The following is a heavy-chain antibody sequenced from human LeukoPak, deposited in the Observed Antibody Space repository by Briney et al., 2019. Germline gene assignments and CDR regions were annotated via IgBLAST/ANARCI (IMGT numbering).Heavy chain of an antibody. V-gene: IGHV3-30*02. CDR2: IRYDGSNK. J-gene: IGHJ4*02. CDR3: AKDQTAYCGGDCYSGFDY. D-gene: IGHD2-21*01. CDR1: GFTFSSYG. Sequence: PGGSLRLSCAASGFTFSSYGMHWVRQAPGKGLEWVAFIRYDGSNKYYEDSVKGRFTISRDHSKNTLYLQMNSLRAEDTAVYYCAKDQTAYCGGDCYSGFDYWGQGTLVTVSS.